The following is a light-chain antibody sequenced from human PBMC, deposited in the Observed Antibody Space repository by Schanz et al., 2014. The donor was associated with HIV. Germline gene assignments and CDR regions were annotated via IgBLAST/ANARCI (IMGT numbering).Light chain of an antibody. CDR1: NSNIGINS. CDR2: DNS. CDR3: SSLTTSSTLYV. J-gene: IGLJ1*01. V-gene: IGLV1-44*01. Sequence: QSVLTQPPSASETPGQRVTISCSGSNSNIGINSVDWYQQLPGTAPKLLIYDNSERPSGIPDRFSGSKSGTSASLAISGLQTEDEADYYCSSLTTSSTLYVFGTGTKLTVL.